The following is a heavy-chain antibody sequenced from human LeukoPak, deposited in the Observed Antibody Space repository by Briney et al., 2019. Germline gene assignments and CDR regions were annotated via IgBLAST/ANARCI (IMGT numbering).Heavy chain of an antibody. CDR1: GYSFTSCW. CDR3: ARHWYCSSTSCYHLDV. J-gene: IGHJ6*04. V-gene: IGHV5-10-1*01. CDR2: IDPSDSYT. Sequence: GESLKISCQGSGYSFTSCWISWVRQMPGKGLEWMGRIDPSDSYTNYSPSFQGHVTISADKSISTAYLQWSSLKASDTAMYYCARHWYCSSTSCYHLDVWGKGTTVTVSS. D-gene: IGHD2-2*01.